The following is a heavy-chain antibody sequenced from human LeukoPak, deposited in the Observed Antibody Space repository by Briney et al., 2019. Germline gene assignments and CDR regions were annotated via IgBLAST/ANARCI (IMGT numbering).Heavy chain of an antibody. V-gene: IGHV3-48*02. Sequence: GGSLRLSCAASGFTFSSYSMNWVRQAPGKGLEWVSYISSSSSTIYYADSVKGRFTISRDNANHSPYLQMNSLRDEDTAVYYCARTPSGYSGYDLGDWFDPWGQGTLVTVSS. CDR3: ARTPSGYSGYDLGDWFDP. D-gene: IGHD5-12*01. CDR2: ISSSSSTI. CDR1: GFTFSSYS. J-gene: IGHJ5*02.